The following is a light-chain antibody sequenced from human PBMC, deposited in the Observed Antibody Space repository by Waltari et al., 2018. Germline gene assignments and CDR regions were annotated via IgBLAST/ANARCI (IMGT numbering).Light chain of an antibody. CDR3: QQYNNWWT. V-gene: IGKV3-15*01. Sequence: EIVMTQSPTTLSVSPGERATLSCRASQSVRSNLAWYPQKPGQAPRLLIYGASTRAPGIPARFSGSGSVTEFTLTISSLQSEDFAVYYCQQYNNWWTFGQGTKVEIK. CDR2: GAS. CDR1: QSVRSN. J-gene: IGKJ1*01.